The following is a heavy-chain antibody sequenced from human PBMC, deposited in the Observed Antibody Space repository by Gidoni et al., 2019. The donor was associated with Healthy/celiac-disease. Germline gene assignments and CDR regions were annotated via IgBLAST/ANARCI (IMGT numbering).Heavy chain of an antibody. D-gene: IGHD3-22*01. J-gene: IGHJ4*02. Sequence: EVQLVESGGGLVQPGGSLRLSCAASGFTSSSYAINWVRQATGKGLEWVSAIGTAGDTYYPGSVKGRFTISRENAKNSLYLQMNSLRAGDTAVYYCARAQGDSSGYYRLRPYYFDYWGQGTLVTVSS. CDR2: IGTAGDT. CDR3: ARAQGDSSGYYRLRPYYFDY. CDR1: GFTSSSYA. V-gene: IGHV3-13*04.